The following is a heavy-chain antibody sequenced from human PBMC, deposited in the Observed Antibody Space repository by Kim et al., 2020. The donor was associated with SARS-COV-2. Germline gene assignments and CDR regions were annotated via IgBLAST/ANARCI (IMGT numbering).Heavy chain of an antibody. V-gene: IGHV4-59*08. J-gene: IGHJ5*02. CDR2: IYYSGST. Sequence: SETLSLTCTVSGGSISSYYWSWIRQPPGKGLEWIGYIYYSGSTNYNPSLKSRVTISVDTSKNQFSLKLSSVTAADTAVYYCARLIGEGNTYYDFWSGYYSGHNWFDPWGQGTLVTVSS. CDR3: ARLIGEGNTYYDFWSGYYSGHNWFDP. CDR1: GGSISSYY. D-gene: IGHD3-3*01.